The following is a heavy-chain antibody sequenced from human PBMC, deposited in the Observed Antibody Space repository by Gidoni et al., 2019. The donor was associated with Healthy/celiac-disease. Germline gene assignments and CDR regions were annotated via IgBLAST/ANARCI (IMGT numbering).Heavy chain of an antibody. J-gene: IGHJ1*01. CDR1: GGTFSSYT. CDR3: ARDGGYSSSRYPTALQH. V-gene: IGHV1-69*04. CDR2: IIPILGIA. D-gene: IGHD6-13*01. Sequence: EVKKPGSSVKVSCKASGGTFSSYTISWVRQAPGQGLEWMGRIIPILGIANYAQKFQGRVTITADKSTSTAYMELSSLRSEDTAVYYCARDGGYSSSRYPTALQHWGQGTLVTVSS.